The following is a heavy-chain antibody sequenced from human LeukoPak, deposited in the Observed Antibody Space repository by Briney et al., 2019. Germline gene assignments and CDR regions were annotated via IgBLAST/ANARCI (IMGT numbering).Heavy chain of an antibody. CDR1: GGTFSSYA. J-gene: IGHJ4*02. Sequence: SVKVSCKASGGTFSSYAISWVRQAPGQGLEWMGGIIPIFGTANYAQKFQGRVTITTDESTSTAYMELSSLRSEDTAVYYCARVTPYYDSSGYYSIWGQGALVTVSS. D-gene: IGHD3-22*01. CDR3: ARVTPYYDSSGYYSI. CDR2: IIPIFGTA. V-gene: IGHV1-69*05.